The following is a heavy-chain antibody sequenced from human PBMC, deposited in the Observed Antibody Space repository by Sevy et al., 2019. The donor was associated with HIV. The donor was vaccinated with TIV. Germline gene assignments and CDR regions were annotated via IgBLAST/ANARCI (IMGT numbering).Heavy chain of an antibody. J-gene: IGHJ6*02. CDR1: GFTFSDYY. D-gene: IGHD2-15*01. V-gene: IGHV3-11*01. CDR2: ISSSGSTI. CDR3: AREWGYCSGGSCSFYGMDV. Sequence: GGSLRLSCVASGFTFSDYYMSWIRQAPGKGLEWVSYISSSGSTIYYADSVKGRFTISRDNAKNSLYLQMNSLRAEDTAVYYCAREWGYCSGGSCSFYGMDVWGQGTTVTVSS.